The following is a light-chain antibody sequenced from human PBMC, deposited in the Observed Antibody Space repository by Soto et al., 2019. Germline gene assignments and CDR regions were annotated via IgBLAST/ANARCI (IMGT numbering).Light chain of an antibody. J-gene: IGKJ1*01. Sequence: EVGLRQSPATLSLSRGERATLSSGASESVFGYLAWYQHKPGQAPRLLIYDASNRATGVPARFSGSGSGTDFTLTISRLEAEDFAVYYCQQYGDSPRVFGQGTKVDTK. CDR2: DAS. CDR1: ESVFGY. CDR3: QQYGDSPRV. V-gene: IGKV3-11*01.